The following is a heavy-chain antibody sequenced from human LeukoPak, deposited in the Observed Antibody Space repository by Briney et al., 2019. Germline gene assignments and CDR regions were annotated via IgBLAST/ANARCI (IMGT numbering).Heavy chain of an antibody. D-gene: IGHD1-26*01. CDR1: GFTFSSYA. CDR2: ISYDGSNK. CDR3: ARGLVGNDY. V-gene: IGHV3-30-3*01. Sequence: GGSLRLSCAASGFTFSSYAMHWVRQAPGKGLEWVAVISYDGSNKYYADSVKGRFTISRDNSKNTLYLQMNSLRAEDTAVYYCARGLVGNDYWGQGTLVTVSS. J-gene: IGHJ4*02.